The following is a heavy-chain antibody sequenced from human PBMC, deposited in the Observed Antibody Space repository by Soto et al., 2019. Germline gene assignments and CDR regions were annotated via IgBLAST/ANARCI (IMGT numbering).Heavy chain of an antibody. CDR1: GGSVSSSNW. CDR2: IHHRGGT. V-gene: IGHV4-4*02. J-gene: IGHJ4*02. CDR3: ARGSCASNFDN. D-gene: IGHD2-2*01. Sequence: QVQLQESGPGLVRPSGPLSLTCAVSGGSVSSSNWWSWVRQPPGKGLEGIGDIHHRGGTNYNQSLSSRVPILVDKSKNQCSVNLSSVTGADTAVYYCARGSCASNFDNWGQGTLVTVSS.